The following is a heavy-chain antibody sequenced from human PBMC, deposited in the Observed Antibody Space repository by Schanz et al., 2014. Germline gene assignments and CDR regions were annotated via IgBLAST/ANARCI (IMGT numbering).Heavy chain of an antibody. D-gene: IGHD3-16*01. CDR3: VRVPSRDVSFDL. J-gene: IGHJ2*01. CDR1: GGTFSSYS. Sequence: QVQLVQSGAEVKKPGSSVKVSCKASGGTFSSYSISWVRQAPGQGLEWMGRIVPIAGITNYAQRFQGRVTITADKSSDTAYMELRSLRSDDTAHYYCVRVPSRDVSFDLWGRGTLVTVSS. CDR2: IVPIAGIT. V-gene: IGHV1-69*04.